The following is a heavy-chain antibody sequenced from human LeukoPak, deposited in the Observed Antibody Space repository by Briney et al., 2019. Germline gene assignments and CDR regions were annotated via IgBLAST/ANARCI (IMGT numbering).Heavy chain of an antibody. D-gene: IGHD3-16*01. J-gene: IGHJ4*02. CDR3: ARDPWGAHAY. Sequence: GGSLRLSCAASGFSSYSLNWVRQAPGKGLEWVSSISSGSDSIYYADSVKGRFTISRDNAKNSLYLQMNSLRAEDTAIYYCARDPWGAHAYWGQGTLVTVSS. CDR1: GFSSYS. CDR2: ISSGSDSI. V-gene: IGHV3-21*01.